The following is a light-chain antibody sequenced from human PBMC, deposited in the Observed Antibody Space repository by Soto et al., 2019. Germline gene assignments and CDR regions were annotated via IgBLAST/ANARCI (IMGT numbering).Light chain of an antibody. Sequence: DIVMTQSPDSLAVSLGERATINCKSSQSVLYSSNNKNYLAWYQQKPGQTPKLLIYWASTRESGVPDRFSGSGSGTDFTLASSSLQAEDVAVYYCQQDYRPWTFGQGTKVEIK. CDR2: WAS. J-gene: IGKJ1*01. CDR1: QSVLYSSNNKNY. CDR3: QQDYRPWT. V-gene: IGKV4-1*01.